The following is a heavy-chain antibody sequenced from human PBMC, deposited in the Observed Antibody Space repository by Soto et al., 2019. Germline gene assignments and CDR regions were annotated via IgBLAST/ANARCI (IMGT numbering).Heavy chain of an antibody. D-gene: IGHD2-15*01. V-gene: IGHV4-4*07. Sequence: SETLSLTCTVSGGSISSYYWSWIRQPAGKGLEWIGRVYTSGSTNYNPSLKSRVTVSVDTSKNQFSLNLSSVTAADTAVYYCARDSYCSGGTCYHYYWGQGTLVTSPQ. CDR1: GGSISSYY. CDR2: VYTSGST. CDR3: ARDSYCSGGTCYHYY. J-gene: IGHJ4*02.